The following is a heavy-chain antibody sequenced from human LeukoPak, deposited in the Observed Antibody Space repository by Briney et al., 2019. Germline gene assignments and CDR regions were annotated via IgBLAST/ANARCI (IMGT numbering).Heavy chain of an antibody. V-gene: IGHV3-23*01. CDR3: AKDQGVTTPYFDY. D-gene: IGHD4-17*01. CDR1: GFIFRNYA. CDR2: ISDNGGGT. J-gene: IGHJ4*02. Sequence: PGGSLRLSCVASGFIFRNYAMSWVRQAPGEGLEWVSGISDNGGGTYYADSVKGRFTISRDNSKNMLYLQMNSLRAEDTAVYYCAKDQGVTTPYFDYWGQGTLVTVSS.